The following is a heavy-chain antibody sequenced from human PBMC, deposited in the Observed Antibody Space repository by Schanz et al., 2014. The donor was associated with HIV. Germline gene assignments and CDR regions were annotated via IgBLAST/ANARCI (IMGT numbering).Heavy chain of an antibody. CDR1: GGTFNSHG. J-gene: IGHJ2*01. CDR2: MIPSFRLR. Sequence: QVQLVQSGAALRKPGTSVKVSCMVPGGTFNSHGFGWVRQAPGQGLEWMGGMIPSFRLRTYAQTLQGRLTITADESTGTAYMDLTSLRYEDTALYYCAASMYNGSYGTHYYFDLWGRGTLVTVSS. CDR3: AASMYNGSYGTHYYFDL. V-gene: IGHV1-69*01. D-gene: IGHD1-26*01.